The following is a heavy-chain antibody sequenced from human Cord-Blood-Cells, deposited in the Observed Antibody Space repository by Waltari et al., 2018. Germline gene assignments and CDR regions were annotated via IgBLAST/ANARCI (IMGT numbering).Heavy chain of an antibody. D-gene: IGHD5-12*01. Sequence: EVQLVESGGGLVKPGGSLRLSCAASGFTFSSYSINWVRQAPGKGLEWVSSISSSSSYIYYADSVKGRFTISRDNAKNSLYLQMNSLRAEDTAVYYCAREDGYNEGVDYWGQGTLVTVSS. CDR3: AREDGYNEGVDY. CDR1: GFTFSSYS. J-gene: IGHJ4*02. V-gene: IGHV3-21*01. CDR2: ISSSSSYI.